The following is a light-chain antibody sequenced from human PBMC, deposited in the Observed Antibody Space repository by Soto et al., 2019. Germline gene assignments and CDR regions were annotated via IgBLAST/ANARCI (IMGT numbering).Light chain of an antibody. CDR2: AAS. CDR3: QQLNSYPLT. Sequence: DIQFTQAPSFLSSSVGDRGTITCPASQGISSYLAWYQQKPGKAPKLLIYAASTLQSGVPSRFSGSGSGTEFTLTISSLQPEDFATYYCQQLNSYPLTFGGGTKVDIK. V-gene: IGKV1-9*01. J-gene: IGKJ4*01. CDR1: QGISSY.